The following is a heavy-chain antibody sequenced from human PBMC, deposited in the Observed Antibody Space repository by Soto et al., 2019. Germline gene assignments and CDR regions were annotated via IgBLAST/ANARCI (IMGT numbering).Heavy chain of an antibody. Sequence: ASVKVSCKVSGYTLTELSMHWVRQAPGKGLEWMGGFDPEDGETIYAQKFQGRVTMTEDTSTDTAYMELSSLRSEDTAVYYCATAYGGNSGNWFDPWGQGTLVTVS. V-gene: IGHV1-24*01. CDR1: GYTLTELS. D-gene: IGHD4-17*01. CDR3: ATAYGGNSGNWFDP. J-gene: IGHJ5*02. CDR2: FDPEDGET.